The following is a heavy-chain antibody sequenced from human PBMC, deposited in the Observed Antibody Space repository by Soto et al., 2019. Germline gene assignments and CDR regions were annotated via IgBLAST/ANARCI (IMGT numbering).Heavy chain of an antibody. D-gene: IGHD2-2*01. CDR1: GYTFTGYY. CDR2: INPNSGST. V-gene: IGHV1-2*04. CDR3: ARVREYCSSTSCSYAFDI. Sequence: ASVKVSCKASGYTFTGYYMHWVRQAPGQGLEWMGWINPNSGSTNYAQKFQGWVTMTRDTSISTAYMELSRLRSDDTAVYYCARVREYCSSTSCSYAFDIWGQGTMVTVSS. J-gene: IGHJ3*02.